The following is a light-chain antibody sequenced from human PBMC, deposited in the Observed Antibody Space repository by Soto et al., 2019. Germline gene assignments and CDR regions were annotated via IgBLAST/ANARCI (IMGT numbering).Light chain of an antibody. J-gene: IGLJ3*02. Sequence: QSVLTQPSSVSGTPVQRVTISWSGGSSNIGTSTVNWYHQVPGTAPKLLIYSTNQRPSGVPERFSGSTSGTSASLAINGLQAEDEGVFLSAAWDDSQNGPMFGGGTKLTVL. CDR2: STN. CDR3: AAWDDSQNGPM. V-gene: IGLV1-44*01. CDR1: SSNIGTST.